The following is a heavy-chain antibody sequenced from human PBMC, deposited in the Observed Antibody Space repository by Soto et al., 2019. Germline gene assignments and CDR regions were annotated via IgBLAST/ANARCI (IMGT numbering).Heavy chain of an antibody. J-gene: IGHJ6*03. Sequence: SETLSLTCTFSGGSISSSSYYWGWIRQPPGKGLEWIGSIYYSGSTYYNPSLKSRVTISVDTSKNQFSLKLSSVTAADTAVHYCARRRGYCNGGSCYSEDYYYYYMDVWGKGTTVNVSS. V-gene: IGHV4-39*01. D-gene: IGHD2-15*01. CDR3: ARRRGYCNGGSCYSEDYYYYYMDV. CDR2: IYYSGST. CDR1: GGSISSSSYY.